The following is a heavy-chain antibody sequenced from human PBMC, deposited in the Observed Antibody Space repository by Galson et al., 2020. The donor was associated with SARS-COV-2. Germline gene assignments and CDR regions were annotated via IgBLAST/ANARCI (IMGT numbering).Heavy chain of an antibody. J-gene: IGHJ4*02. V-gene: IGHV1-2*02. Sequence: ASVKVSCKASGYIFTDFYIHWLPQAPGQGLEWMGWVNPISGGTNYAQKFQGRVTMTRDTSITTAYMDLSRLTSDDTAVYYCGRVPLFYYGSGSYSNYWGQGTLVTVSS. CDR2: VNPISGGT. CDR3: GRVPLFYYGSGSYSNY. D-gene: IGHD3-10*01. CDR1: GYIFTDFY.